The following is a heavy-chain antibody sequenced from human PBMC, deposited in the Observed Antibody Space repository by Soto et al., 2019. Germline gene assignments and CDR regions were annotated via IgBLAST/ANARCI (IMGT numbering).Heavy chain of an antibody. Sequence: EVQLLESGGGLVQPGGSLRLSCAASGFTFSSYAMSWVRQAPGKGLEWVSAISGSGGSTYYADSVKGRFTISRDNSKNTQYLQMNSLRAEDTAVYYCAKVLSGSYSYYYFDYWGQGTLVTVSS. CDR1: GFTFSSYA. V-gene: IGHV3-23*01. D-gene: IGHD1-26*01. CDR2: ISGSGGST. CDR3: AKVLSGSYSYYYFDY. J-gene: IGHJ4*02.